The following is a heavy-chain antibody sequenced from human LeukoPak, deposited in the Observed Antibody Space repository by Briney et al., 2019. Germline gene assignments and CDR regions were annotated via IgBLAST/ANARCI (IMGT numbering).Heavy chain of an antibody. CDR2: ISSSGSTI. CDR3: AKERIDYYGSGSYYTGGFDY. CDR1: GFTFSDYY. D-gene: IGHD3-10*01. Sequence: PGGSLRLSCAASGFTFSDYYMSWIRQAPGKGLEWVSYISSSGSTICYADSVKGRFTISRDNSKNTLYLQMNSLRAEDTAVYYCAKERIDYYGSGSYYTGGFDYWGQGTLITVSS. J-gene: IGHJ4*02. V-gene: IGHV3-11*01.